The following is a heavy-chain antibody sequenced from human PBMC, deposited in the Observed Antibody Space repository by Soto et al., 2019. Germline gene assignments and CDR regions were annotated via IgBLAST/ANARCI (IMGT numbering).Heavy chain of an antibody. Sequence: EVQLVESGGGLVQSGGSLRLSCVGSGFMFSGFWMSWVRQAPGKGLEWVANIKGDESEKYSADSVKGRFTISRDNARNSLYLQMNSLRAEDTAVYYCARAFSYDSSDDFDYWGQGTLVTVSS. CDR3: ARAFSYDSSDDFDY. J-gene: IGHJ4*02. D-gene: IGHD3-22*01. CDR2: IKGDESEK. V-gene: IGHV3-7*03. CDR1: GFMFSGFW.